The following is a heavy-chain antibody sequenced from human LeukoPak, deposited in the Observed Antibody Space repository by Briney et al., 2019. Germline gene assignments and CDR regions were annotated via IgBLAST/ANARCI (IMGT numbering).Heavy chain of an antibody. CDR1: GFTFDVYA. Sequence: GGSLRLSCAASGFTFDVYAMHWVRQAPGKGLEWVSLISGDGGSTYYADSVKGRFTISRDNSKNSLYLQMNSLRTEDTALYYCASSGLWFGELNPADYWGQGTLVTVSS. CDR3: ASSGLWFGELNPADY. J-gene: IGHJ4*02. CDR2: ISGDGGST. V-gene: IGHV3-43*02. D-gene: IGHD3-10*01.